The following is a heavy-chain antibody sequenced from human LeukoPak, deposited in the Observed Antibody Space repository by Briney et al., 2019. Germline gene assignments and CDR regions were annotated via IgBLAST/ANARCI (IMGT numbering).Heavy chain of an antibody. J-gene: IGHJ4*02. V-gene: IGHV4-38-2*02. Sequence: KASETLSLTCTVSGYSISSGYYWGWIRQPPGKGLEWIGSIYHSGSTYYNPSLKSRVTISVDTSKNQFSLKLSSVTAADTAVYYCARLQRWLQWGTGFDYWGQGTLVTVSS. D-gene: IGHD5-24*01. CDR1: GYSISSGYY. CDR2: IYHSGST. CDR3: ARLQRWLQWGTGFDY.